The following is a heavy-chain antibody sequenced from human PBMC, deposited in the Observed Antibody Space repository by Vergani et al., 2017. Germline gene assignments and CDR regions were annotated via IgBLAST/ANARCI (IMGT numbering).Heavy chain of an antibody. D-gene: IGHD3-16*01. CDR1: GFTFRIYG. V-gene: IGHV3-30*02. Sequence: VELLESGGGLAQPGGSLRLSCIASGFTFRIYGMHWVRQAPGKGLEWVAFIRYDGTKRFYGDSVKGRFTISRDNSQTTVFLQMNSLRADDSAVYYCTRDRLDDSYAYFDYWGQGTLVTVSP. CDR3: TRDRLDDSYAYFDY. J-gene: IGHJ4*02. CDR2: IRYDGTKR.